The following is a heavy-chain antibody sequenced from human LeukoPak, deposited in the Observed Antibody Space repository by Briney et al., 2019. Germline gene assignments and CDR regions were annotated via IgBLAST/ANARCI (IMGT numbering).Heavy chain of an antibody. CDR2: IYSGGTT. CDR1: GFTVTSNY. CDR3: ASKLTSGY. J-gene: IGHJ4*02. Sequence: PGGAPRVSCVVSGFTVTSNYMSWVRPAPGKGLEWVSVIYSGGTTNYADSVKGRFTVYRDNSKNTLYLQMNSLRAEDTAVYYCASKLTSGYWGQGTLVTVSS. D-gene: IGHD4-17*01. V-gene: IGHV3-66*01.